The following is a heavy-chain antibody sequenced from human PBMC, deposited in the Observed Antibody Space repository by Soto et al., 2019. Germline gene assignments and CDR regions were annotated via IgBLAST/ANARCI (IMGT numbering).Heavy chain of an antibody. J-gene: IGHJ6*02. Sequence: QVQLQESGPGLVKPSQTLSLTCTVSGGSISSGGYXWSWIRQHPGKGLEWIGYIYYSGSTYYNPSLKSRVTISVDXXXXXXXXXLXSXXXXXXXXXXCARETARPWVDYYYGMDVWGQGTTVTVSS. V-gene: IGHV4-31*03. CDR3: CARETARPWVDYYYGMDV. CDR2: IYYSGST. CDR1: GGSISSGGYX. D-gene: IGHD6-6*01.